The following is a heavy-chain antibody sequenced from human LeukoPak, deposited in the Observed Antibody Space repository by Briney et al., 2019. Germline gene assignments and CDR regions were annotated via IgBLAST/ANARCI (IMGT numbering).Heavy chain of an antibody. D-gene: IGHD2-2*03. Sequence: GGSLRLSCVTSGFTFSNHATHWVRQGPGKGLEWVAVISDDGTSKFYADSVKGRFTIFRDNSKNTLFLQINSLRPEDTAMYYCARVDDLDAFDIWGQGTLVTVSS. CDR1: GFTFSNHA. CDR3: ARVDDLDAFDI. CDR2: ISDDGTSK. V-gene: IGHV3-30*04. J-gene: IGHJ3*02.